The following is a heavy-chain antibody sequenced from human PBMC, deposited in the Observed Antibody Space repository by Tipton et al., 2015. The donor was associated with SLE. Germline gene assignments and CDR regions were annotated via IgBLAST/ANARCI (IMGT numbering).Heavy chain of an antibody. CDR1: GFTFSNFG. D-gene: IGHD6-19*01. Sequence: SLRLSCAASGFTFSNFGMHWVRQTPGKGLEWLAVTWSEGSNEYYADSVKGRFTISRDNSKNTLYLQMNSLRAEDTAVYYCARDHGRWQWLSWFDPWGQGTLVTVSS. V-gene: IGHV3-33*01. CDR3: ARDHGRWQWLSWFDP. CDR2: TWSEGSNE. J-gene: IGHJ5*02.